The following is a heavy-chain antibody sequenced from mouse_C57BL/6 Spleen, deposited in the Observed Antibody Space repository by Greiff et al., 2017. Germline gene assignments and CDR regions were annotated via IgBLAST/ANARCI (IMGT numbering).Heavy chain of an antibody. Sequence: QVQLQQPGAELVRPGSSVKLSCKASGYTFTSYWMHWVKQRPIQGLEWIGNIDPSDSETHYNQKFKDKATLTVDESSSTAYMQISSVTSQNSVLYYSARCGGTTVLATGYFAVWGTGTPVTVSS. CDR3: ARCGGTTVLATGYFAV. CDR1: GYTFTSYW. J-gene: IGHJ1*03. CDR2: IDPSDSET. V-gene: IGHV1-52*01. D-gene: IGHD1-1*01.